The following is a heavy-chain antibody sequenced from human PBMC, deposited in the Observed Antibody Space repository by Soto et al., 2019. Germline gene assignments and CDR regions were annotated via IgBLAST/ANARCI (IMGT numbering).Heavy chain of an antibody. Sequence: QVHFVQSGAEVKQPGASVKVSCKASGYTFMNYALHWVRQAPGQSIEWMGWIHAGSGDTRYSEKFQDRVTFTRDTSANTAYMELSSLISEDTAVYYCAKKGGYGYVAHADYFDFWGQGSLVIVSS. CDR1: GYTFMNYA. CDR2: IHAGSGDT. V-gene: IGHV1-3*01. J-gene: IGHJ4*02. D-gene: IGHD6-19*01. CDR3: AKKGGYGYVAHADYFDF.